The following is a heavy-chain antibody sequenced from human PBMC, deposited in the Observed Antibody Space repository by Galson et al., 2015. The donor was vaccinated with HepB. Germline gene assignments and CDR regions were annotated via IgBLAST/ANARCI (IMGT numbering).Heavy chain of an antibody. V-gene: IGHV1-18*04. Sequence: SVKVSCKASGYTFTSYGISWVRQAPGQGLEWMGWISAYNGNTNYAQKLQGRVTMTTDTSTSTAYMELRSLRSDDTAVYYCARAPLGVVPWGDRCYYYGMDVWGQGTTVTVSS. CDR2: ISAYNGNT. CDR3: ARAPLGVVPWGDRCYYYGMDV. CDR1: GYTFTSYG. J-gene: IGHJ6*02. D-gene: IGHD3-3*01.